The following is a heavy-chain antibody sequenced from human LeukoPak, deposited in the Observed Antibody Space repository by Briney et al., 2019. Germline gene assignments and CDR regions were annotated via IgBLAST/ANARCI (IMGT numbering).Heavy chain of an antibody. CDR1: GITFSSSS. CDR2: ISGSGGST. V-gene: IGHV3-23*01. CDR3: AKEDGYNRGESVDY. J-gene: IGHJ4*02. Sequence: PGGSLRLSCLASGITFSSSSMSWVRQAPGKGLEWVSAISGSGGSTYYADSVKGRFTISRDNSKNTLYLQMNSLRAEDTAVYYCAKEDGYNRGESVDYWGQGTLVTVSS. D-gene: IGHD5-24*01.